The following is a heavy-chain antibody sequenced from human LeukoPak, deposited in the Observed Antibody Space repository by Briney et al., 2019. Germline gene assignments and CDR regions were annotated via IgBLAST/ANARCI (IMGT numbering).Heavy chain of an antibody. V-gene: IGHV4-38-2*02. CDR1: GYSISSGYY. Sequence: SETLSLTCTVSGYSISSGYYWGWIPQPPGKGLEWIVSIYHSGSTYYNPSLKSRVTISVDTSKNQFSLKLSSVTAADTAVYYCALAAAGPYYFDYWGQGTLVTVSS. CDR3: ALAAAGPYYFDY. CDR2: IYHSGST. J-gene: IGHJ4*02. D-gene: IGHD6-13*01.